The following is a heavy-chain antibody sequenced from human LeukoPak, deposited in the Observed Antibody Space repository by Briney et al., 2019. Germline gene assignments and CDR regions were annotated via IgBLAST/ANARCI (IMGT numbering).Heavy chain of an antibody. CDR3: ARAPNYYGSGSYFDD. V-gene: IGHV1-2*06. CDR1: GYTFTGYY. J-gene: IGHJ4*02. D-gene: IGHD3-10*01. Sequence: ASVKVSCKASGYTFTGYYMHWVRQAPGQGLEWMGRINPNSGGTNYAQRFQSRVTITRDTSAGTVYMELSSLRSEDTAVYYCARAPNYYGSGSYFDDWGQETLVTVSS. CDR2: INPNSGGT.